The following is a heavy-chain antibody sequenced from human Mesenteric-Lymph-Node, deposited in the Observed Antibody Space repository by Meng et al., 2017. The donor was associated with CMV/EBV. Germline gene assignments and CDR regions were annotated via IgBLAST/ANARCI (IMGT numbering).Heavy chain of an antibody. D-gene: IGHD3-3*01. CDR2: IIPLLGTV. J-gene: IGHJ4*02. Sequence: SVKVSCKAAGGTSSNYAISWVRQAPGQGLEWMGGIIPLLGTVSYAQKFQGRVTITPDEPTSTAYMELTSLRSEDTALYYCAKSGRGNFWSGHQYSFDDWGQGTLVTVSS. CDR1: GGTSSNYA. V-gene: IGHV1-69*13. CDR3: AKSGRGNFWSGHQYSFDD.